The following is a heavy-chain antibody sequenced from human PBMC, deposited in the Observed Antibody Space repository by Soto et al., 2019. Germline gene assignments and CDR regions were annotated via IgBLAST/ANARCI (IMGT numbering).Heavy chain of an antibody. V-gene: IGHV3-49*03. J-gene: IGHJ5*02. CDR3: NFGVPAATGWFDP. Sequence: GGSLRLSCTASGFTFGDYAMSWFRQAPGKGLEWVGFIRSKAYGGTTEYAASVKGRFTISRDDSKSIAYLQMNSLKTEDTAVYYCNFGVPAATGWFDPWGQGTLVTVSS. CDR2: IRSKAYGGTT. CDR1: GFTFGDYA. D-gene: IGHD1-1*01.